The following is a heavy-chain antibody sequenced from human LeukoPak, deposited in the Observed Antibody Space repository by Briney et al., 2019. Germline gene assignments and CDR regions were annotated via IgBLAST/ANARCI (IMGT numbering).Heavy chain of an antibody. J-gene: IGHJ4*02. V-gene: IGHV3-64*01. Sequence: GGSLRLSCAASGFTLSNYAMHWVRQAPGKGLEFVSGISSKGGGTNYANSVKGRFTISRDNSKNTVYLHINSLRAEDTAVYYCVKDNPLDYWGQGTLVIVS. CDR1: GFTLSNYA. D-gene: IGHD1-14*01. CDR2: ISSKGGGT. CDR3: VKDNPLDY.